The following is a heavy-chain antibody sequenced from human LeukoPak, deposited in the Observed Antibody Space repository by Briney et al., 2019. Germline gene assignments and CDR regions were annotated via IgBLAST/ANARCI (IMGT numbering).Heavy chain of an antibody. Sequence: SETLSLTCTDSGGSISNYCWSWIRQPAGKGLEWIGRFYSGGSADYNPSLKSRVTMSVDTSKNQFSLKLSSVTAADTAVYYCARVYSGYDLPGSLANYYFDYWGQGTLVTVSS. CDR2: FYSGGSA. CDR1: GGSISNYC. V-gene: IGHV4-4*07. J-gene: IGHJ4*02. D-gene: IGHD5-12*01. CDR3: ARVYSGYDLPGSLANYYFDY.